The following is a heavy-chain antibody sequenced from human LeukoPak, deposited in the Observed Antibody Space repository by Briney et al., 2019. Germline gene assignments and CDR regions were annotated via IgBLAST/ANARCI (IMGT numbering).Heavy chain of an antibody. Sequence: ASVKVSCKASGYTFTTYGISWVRQAPGQGLEWMGIINASGGSTSNAQKFQGRVTMTRDTSTSTVYIELSSLRSEDTAVYYCARAGGIYFDYWGQGTLVTVSS. V-gene: IGHV1-46*01. J-gene: IGHJ4*02. CDR3: ARAGGIYFDY. CDR2: INASGGST. D-gene: IGHD3-16*01. CDR1: GYTFTTYG.